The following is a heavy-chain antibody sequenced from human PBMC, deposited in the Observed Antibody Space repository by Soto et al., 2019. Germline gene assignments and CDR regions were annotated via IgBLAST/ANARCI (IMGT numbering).Heavy chain of an antibody. CDR1: GFTFSSYG. J-gene: IGHJ6*03. CDR3: AKGAYGSGSVSYYYYYMDV. D-gene: IGHD3-10*01. V-gene: IGHV3-30*18. Sequence: GGSLRLSCAASGFTFSSYGMHWVRQAPGKGLEWVAVISYDGSNKYYADSVKGRFTISRDNSKNTLYLQMNSLRAEDTAVYYCAKGAYGSGSVSYYYYYMDVWGKGTTVTVAS. CDR2: ISYDGSNK.